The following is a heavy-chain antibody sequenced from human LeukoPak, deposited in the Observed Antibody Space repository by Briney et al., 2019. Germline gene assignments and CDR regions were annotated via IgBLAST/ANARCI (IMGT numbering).Heavy chain of an antibody. D-gene: IGHD2-2*01. CDR1: GGSISSGDYY. Sequence: SETLSLTCTVSGGSISSGDYYWSWIRQPPGKGLEWIGYIYCSGSTYYNPSLKSRVTISVDTSKNQFSLKLSSVTAADTAVYYCVADRVGAVPGAFDIWGQGTMVTVSS. CDR2: IYCSGST. V-gene: IGHV4-30-4*01. J-gene: IGHJ3*02. CDR3: VADRVGAVPGAFDI.